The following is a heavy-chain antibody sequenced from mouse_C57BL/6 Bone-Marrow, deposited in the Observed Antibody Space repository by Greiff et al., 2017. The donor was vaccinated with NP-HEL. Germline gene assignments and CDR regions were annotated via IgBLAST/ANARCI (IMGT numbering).Heavy chain of an antibody. CDR3: ARPLLLRFDY. V-gene: IGHV5-6*01. CDR1: GFTFSSYG. CDR2: ISSGGSYT. Sequence: EVQRVESGGDLVKPGGSLKLSCAASGFTFSSYGMSWVRQTPDKRLEWVATISSGGSYTYYPDSVKGRFTISRDNAKNTLYLQMSSLKSEDTAMYYCARPLLLRFDYWGQGTTLTVSS. D-gene: IGHD1-1*01. J-gene: IGHJ2*01.